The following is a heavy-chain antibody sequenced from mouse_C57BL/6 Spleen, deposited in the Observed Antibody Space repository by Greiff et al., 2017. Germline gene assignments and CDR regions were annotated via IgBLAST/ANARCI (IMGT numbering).Heavy chain of an antibody. V-gene: IGHV3-6*01. J-gene: IGHJ4*01. CDR3: ARDYYDYDDAMDY. Sequence: VQLKESGPGLVKPSQSLSLTCSVTGYSITSGYYWNWIRQFPGNKLEWMGYISYDGSNNYNPSLKNRISITRDTSKNQFFLKLNSVTTEDTATYYCARDYYDYDDAMDYWGQGTSVTVSS. CDR2: ISYDGSN. D-gene: IGHD2-4*01. CDR1: GYSITSGYY.